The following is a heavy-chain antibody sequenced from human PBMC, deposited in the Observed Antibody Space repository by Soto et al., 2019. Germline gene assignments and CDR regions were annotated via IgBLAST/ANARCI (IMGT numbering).Heavy chain of an antibody. Sequence: QVQLLESGGGVVQPGRSLRLSCAASGFTFSSYGMHWVRQAPGKGLEWVAVISYDGSNKFYADSVKGRFTISRDSSKNTLFLQMNSLRADGTAVYYCAKDLAVVVVAAIVAGMDVWGQGTTVTVSS. V-gene: IGHV3-30*18. CDR3: AKDLAVVVVAAIVAGMDV. J-gene: IGHJ6*02. CDR2: ISYDGSNK. D-gene: IGHD2-15*01. CDR1: GFTFSSYG.